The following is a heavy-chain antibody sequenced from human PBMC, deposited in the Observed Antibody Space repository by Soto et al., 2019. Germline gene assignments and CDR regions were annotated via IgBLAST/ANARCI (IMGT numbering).Heavy chain of an antibody. CDR2: IIPILGIA. CDR3: AREQYYYGSGAFFDY. CDR1: GGTFSSYT. V-gene: IGHV1-69*08. J-gene: IGHJ4*02. Sequence: QVQLVQSGAEVKKPGSSVKVSYNASGGTFSSYTIRWVRQAPGQGLEWMGRIIPILGIANYAQKFQGRVTISADKATSSAYMELSSLRSEDTAVYYCAREQYYYGSGAFFDYWGQGTLVTVSS. D-gene: IGHD3-10*01.